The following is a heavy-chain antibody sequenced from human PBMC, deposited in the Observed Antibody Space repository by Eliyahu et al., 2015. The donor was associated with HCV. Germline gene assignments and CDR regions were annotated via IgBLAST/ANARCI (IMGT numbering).Heavy chain of an antibody. CDR1: GGSFSVYY. Sequence: QVQLQQWGAGLLKPSETLSLTCAVXGGSFSVYYWSXXRQPPGKGLAWLGEXNHXGXTNNNPSLKSRVTISVDTSKNQFSLKLSSVTAADTAVYYCARGLVEASGATSRGAYFDYWGQGTLVTVSS. CDR3: ARGLVEASGATSRGAYFDY. J-gene: IGHJ4*02. CDR2: XNHXGXT. V-gene: IGHV4-34*01. D-gene: IGHD1-26*01.